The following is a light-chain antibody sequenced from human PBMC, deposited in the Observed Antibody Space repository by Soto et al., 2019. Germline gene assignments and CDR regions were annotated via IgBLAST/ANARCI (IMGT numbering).Light chain of an antibody. J-gene: IGKJ1*01. V-gene: IGKV1-5*03. CDR3: QHYNSYSEA. CDR1: QTISSW. Sequence: DIRMTQSPSTLAGPLGERVTIIFRASQTISSWLAWYQQKPGKAPKLLIYKASTLKSGVPSRFSGSGSGTEFTLTISSLQPDDFATYYCQHYNSYSEAFGQGTKVDIK. CDR2: KAS.